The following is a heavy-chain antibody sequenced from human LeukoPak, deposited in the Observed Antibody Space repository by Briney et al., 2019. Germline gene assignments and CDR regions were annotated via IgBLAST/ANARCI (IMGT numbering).Heavy chain of an antibody. CDR3: ARELDYYDSSGADDAFDI. J-gene: IGHJ3*02. V-gene: IGHV3-21*01. CDR1: GFTFSSYS. D-gene: IGHD3-22*01. Sequence: PGGSLRLSCAASGFTFSSYSMNWVRQAPGKGLEWVSSISSSSSYIYYADSVKGRFTTSRDNAKNSLYLQMNSLRAEDTAVYYCARELDYYDSSGADDAFDIWGQGTMVTVSS. CDR2: ISSSSSYI.